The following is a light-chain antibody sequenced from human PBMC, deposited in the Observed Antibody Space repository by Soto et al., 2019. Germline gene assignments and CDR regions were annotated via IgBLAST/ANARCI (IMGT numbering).Light chain of an antibody. V-gene: IGLV2-14*01. CDR3: SSYTSSSTYYV. Sequence: QSALTQPASVSGSPGQSITISCTGTSSDVGGYKYVSWYQQHPGKAPKLMIYEVSNRPSGVSNRFSGSKSGNTASLTISGLQAEDEADYYCSSYTSSSTYYVFGTGTKVTV. J-gene: IGLJ1*01. CDR1: SSDVGGYKY. CDR2: EVS.